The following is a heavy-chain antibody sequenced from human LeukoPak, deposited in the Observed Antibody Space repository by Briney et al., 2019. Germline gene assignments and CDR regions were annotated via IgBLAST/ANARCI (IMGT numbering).Heavy chain of an antibody. D-gene: IGHD4/OR15-4a*01. CDR1: GGSISSYY. CDR3: ARGGRYLTTRNCALDY. J-gene: IGHJ4*02. CDR2: INHSGST. V-gene: IGHV4-34*01. Sequence: SETLSLTCTVSGGSISSYYWSWIRQPPGKGLEWIGEINHSGSTNYNPSLKSRVTISVDTSKNQFSLKLSSVTAADTAVYYCARGGRYLTTRNCALDYWGQGTLVTVSS.